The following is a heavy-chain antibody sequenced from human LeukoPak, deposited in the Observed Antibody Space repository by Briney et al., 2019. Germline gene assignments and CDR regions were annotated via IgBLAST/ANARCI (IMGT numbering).Heavy chain of an antibody. V-gene: IGHV1-18*01. Sequence: ASVKVSCKASGYTFTSYGISWVRQAPGQGLEWMGWISAYNGNTNYAQKLQGRVTMTTDTSTSTAYMELRSLRSDDTAVYYCARCKAGREAAPASNWFDPWGQGTLVTVSS. J-gene: IGHJ5*02. CDR2: ISAYNGNT. D-gene: IGHD3-10*01. CDR1: GYTFTSYG. CDR3: ARCKAGREAAPASNWFDP.